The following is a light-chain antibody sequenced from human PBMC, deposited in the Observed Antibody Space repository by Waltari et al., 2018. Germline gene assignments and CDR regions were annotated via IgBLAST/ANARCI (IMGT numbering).Light chain of an antibody. CDR2: KDS. CDR1: VLAKKY. CDR3: YSAADNNGV. Sequence: SYELTQPSSVSVSPGQTARITCSGDVLAKKYARWFQQKPGQAPALVIYKDSERPSGIPERFSGSSSGTTVTLTISGAQVEDEADYYCYSAADNNGVFGGGTKLTVL. J-gene: IGLJ3*02. V-gene: IGLV3-27*01.